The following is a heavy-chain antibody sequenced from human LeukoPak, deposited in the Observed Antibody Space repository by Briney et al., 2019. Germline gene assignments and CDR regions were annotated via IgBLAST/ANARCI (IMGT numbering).Heavy chain of an antibody. CDR2: IYYSGST. CDR1: GGSISRTSYY. V-gene: IGHV4-39*07. J-gene: IGHJ5*01. Sequence: SETLSLTCTVSGGSISRTSYYWGWIRQPPGKGLEWIGSIYYSGSTYYNPSLKSRVTISVDTSKNQFSLTLTSVTAADTAVYYCARGPPDFYNSGSYYNGYNWFDSWGQGTLVTVSS. D-gene: IGHD3-10*01. CDR3: ARGPPDFYNSGSYYNGYNWFDS.